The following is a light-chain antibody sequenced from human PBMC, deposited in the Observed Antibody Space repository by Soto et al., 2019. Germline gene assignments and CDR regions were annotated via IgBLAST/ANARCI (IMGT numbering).Light chain of an antibody. V-gene: IGLV1-40*01. J-gene: IGLJ1*01. CDR2: ANS. CDR1: SSNIGAGYD. Sequence: QSVLTQPPSVSGAPGQRVTISCSGSSSNIGAGYDVQWYQQFPGTAPKLIIYANSDRPSGVPDRFSSSKSGTSASLAITGLQAEDEADYYCQSYDSSLIVSKVFGTGTKVTVL. CDR3: QSYDSSLIVSKV.